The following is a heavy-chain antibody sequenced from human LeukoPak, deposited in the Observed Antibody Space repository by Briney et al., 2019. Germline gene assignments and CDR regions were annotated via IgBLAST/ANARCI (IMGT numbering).Heavy chain of an antibody. CDR2: IYYSGRT. D-gene: IGHD2-2*01. CDR3: ARTYCSSTSCYLFHFDY. Sequence: PSETLSLTCTVSGGSISGYYRSWIRQPPGQGLEWIGYIYYSGRTNYSPSLESRVTISVDTSRSQFSLQLSSVTAADTAVYYCARTYCSSTSCYLFHFDYWGQGILVTVSS. CDR1: GGSISGYY. V-gene: IGHV4-59*01. J-gene: IGHJ4*02.